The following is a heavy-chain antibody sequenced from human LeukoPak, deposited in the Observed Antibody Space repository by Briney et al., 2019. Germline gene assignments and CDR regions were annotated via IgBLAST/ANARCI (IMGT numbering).Heavy chain of an antibody. CDR3: ARVFSRRVGATDVFDY. D-gene: IGHD1-26*01. CDR1: GFTVSSNY. J-gene: IGHJ4*02. V-gene: IGHV3-66*01. CDR2: IYSGGST. Sequence: GGCLRLSCAAAGFTVSSNYMSWVRQAPGKGVEWGSVIYSGGSTYYADSVKGRFTISRDKPKNTLYLQMNSLRAEDTAVYYCARVFSRRVGATDVFDYWGQGTLVTVSS.